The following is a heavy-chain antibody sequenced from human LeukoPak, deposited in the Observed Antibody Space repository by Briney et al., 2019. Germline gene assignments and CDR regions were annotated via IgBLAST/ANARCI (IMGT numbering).Heavy chain of an antibody. Sequence: ASVKVSCKASGYTFTGYYMHWVRQAPGQGLEWMGWINPNSGGTNYAQNFQDRVTMTRDTSTSTVYMELSRLTVDDTAVYYCARDHDWGVDYWGQGTLVTVSS. V-gene: IGHV1-2*02. J-gene: IGHJ4*02. CDR3: ARDHDWGVDY. CDR2: INPNSGGT. CDR1: GYTFTGYY. D-gene: IGHD7-27*01.